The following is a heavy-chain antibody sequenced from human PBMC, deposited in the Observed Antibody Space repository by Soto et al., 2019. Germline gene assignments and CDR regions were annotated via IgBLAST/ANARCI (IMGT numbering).Heavy chain of an antibody. CDR1: GFTLSIYE. V-gene: IGHV3-48*03. CDR3: ERAGGSGSYYPYIDY. J-gene: IGHJ4*02. D-gene: IGHD3-10*01. CDR2: ISTSSASI. Sequence: GGSLRLSCAASGFTLSIYEMNWVRQAPGKGLEWLSYISTSSASIYYADSVEGRFTVSRDNAKNSLYLQMNSLRVEDTAVYYCERAGGSGSYYPYIDYWGQGTPVTVSS.